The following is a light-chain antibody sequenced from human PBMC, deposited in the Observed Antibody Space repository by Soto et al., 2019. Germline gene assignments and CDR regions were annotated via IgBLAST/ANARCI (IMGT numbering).Light chain of an antibody. CDR3: QHYGISPT. J-gene: IGKJ1*01. CDR2: VAT. CDR1: QSVSSSY. Sequence: EIVLTQSPGTLSLSPGERATLSCRASQSVSSSYLAWYQQKPGQAPRLLIYVATSRATCIPDRFSGSGSGTDFALSINRLEHEDIAAYYCQHYGISPTFGQGTKVEIK. V-gene: IGKV3-20*01.